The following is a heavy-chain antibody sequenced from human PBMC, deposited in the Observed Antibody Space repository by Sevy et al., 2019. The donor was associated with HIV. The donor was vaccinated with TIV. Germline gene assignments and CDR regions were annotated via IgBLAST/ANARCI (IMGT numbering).Heavy chain of an antibody. J-gene: IGHJ6*02. D-gene: IGHD1-26*01. Sequence: GGSLRLSCVASGFTFGNYWMSWVRQAPGKGLEWVANIKRDGSEKYYVASVKGRFTISRDNDKTSLYLQMNSLRDEDTAVYYCARDCNSATCVWGLDVWGPGTTVTVS. CDR2: IKRDGSEK. CDR1: GFTFGNYW. V-gene: IGHV3-7*03. CDR3: ARDCNSATCVWGLDV.